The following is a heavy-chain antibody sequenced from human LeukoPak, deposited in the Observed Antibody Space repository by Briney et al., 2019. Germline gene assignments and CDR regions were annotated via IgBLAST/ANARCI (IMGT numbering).Heavy chain of an antibody. J-gene: IGHJ4*02. CDR3: AKESYYYGSGSIHYFDY. Sequence: GGSLRLSCAASGFTFSSYGMSWVRQAPGKGLEWVSAISGSGGSTYYADSVKGRFTISRDNSKNTLYLQMNSLRAEDTAVYYCAKESYYYGSGSIHYFDYWGQGTLVTVSS. CDR1: GFTFSSYG. V-gene: IGHV3-23*01. CDR2: ISGSGGST. D-gene: IGHD3-10*01.